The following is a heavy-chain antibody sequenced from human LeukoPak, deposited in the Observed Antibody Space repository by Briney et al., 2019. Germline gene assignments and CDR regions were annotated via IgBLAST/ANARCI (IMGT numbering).Heavy chain of an antibody. CDR3: ATDRGSLEGLGAFDI. J-gene: IGHJ3*02. D-gene: IGHD3-16*01. V-gene: IGHV1-24*01. CDR1: GYTLTELS. CDR2: FDPEDGDT. Sequence: ASVKVSCKVSGYTLTELSMHWVRQAPGKGLEWMGGFDPEDGDTIYAQKFQGRVTMTEDTSTDTAYMELSSLRSEDTAVYYCATDRGSLEGLGAFDIWGQGTMVTVSS.